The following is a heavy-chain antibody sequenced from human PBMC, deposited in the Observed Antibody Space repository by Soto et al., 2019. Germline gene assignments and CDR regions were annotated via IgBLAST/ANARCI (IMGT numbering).Heavy chain of an antibody. CDR3: ATRFYSSGVLFVY. V-gene: IGHV4-61*01. CDR1: GGSVSSGSYY. Sequence: SETLYLTCTVSGGSVSSGSYYWSWIRQSPGKGLEWIGYIYYSGSTNYNPSLKSRVTISVDTSKNQFYLKLSSVTAADTAVYYCATRFYSSGVLFVYWGPGTQVTVSS. J-gene: IGHJ4*02. CDR2: IYYSGST. D-gene: IGHD3-10*01.